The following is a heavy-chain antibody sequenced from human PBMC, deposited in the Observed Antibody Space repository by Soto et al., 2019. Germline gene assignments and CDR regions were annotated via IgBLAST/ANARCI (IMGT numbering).Heavy chain of an antibody. J-gene: IGHJ4*02. CDR2: ISSGGTYI. Sequence: EVQLVESGGGLVKPGGSLRLSCAASGFTFSSYSMNWVRQAPGKGLEWVSSISSGGTYIYYADSLKGRFTISRDDAKNSLYLQMNSLRAEDTAVYYWARGQAPLWSLTDYWGQGTLVTVSS. CDR1: GFTFSSYS. V-gene: IGHV3-21*01. D-gene: IGHD3-10*01. CDR3: ARGQAPLWSLTDY.